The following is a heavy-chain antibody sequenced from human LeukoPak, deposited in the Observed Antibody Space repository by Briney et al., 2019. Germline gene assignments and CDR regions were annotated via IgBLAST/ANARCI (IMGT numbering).Heavy chain of an antibody. Sequence: SETLSLTCAVYGGSFSGYYWSWIRQPPGKGLEWIGEINHSGSTNYNPSLKSRVTISVDTSKNQFSLKLSSVIAADTAVYYCARGRLSRGYGDPYNWFDPWGQGTLVTVSS. D-gene: IGHD4-17*01. CDR2: INHSGST. V-gene: IGHV4-34*01. CDR1: GGSFSGYY. CDR3: ARGRLSRGYGDPYNWFDP. J-gene: IGHJ5*02.